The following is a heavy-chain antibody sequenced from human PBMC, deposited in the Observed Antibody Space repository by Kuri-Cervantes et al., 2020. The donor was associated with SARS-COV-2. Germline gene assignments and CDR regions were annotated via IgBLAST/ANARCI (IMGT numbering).Heavy chain of an antibody. Sequence: ASVKVSCKASGYTFTSYYMHWVRQAPGQGLEWMGLINPSSGSTSYAQKFQSRVTMTRDTSTSTVYMELSSLKAADTSMYYCARQISREWDYRDYWGQGTLVTVSS. V-gene: IGHV1-46*01. CDR1: GYTFTSYY. J-gene: IGHJ4*02. CDR2: INPSSGST. D-gene: IGHD4-11*01. CDR3: ARQISREWDYRDY.